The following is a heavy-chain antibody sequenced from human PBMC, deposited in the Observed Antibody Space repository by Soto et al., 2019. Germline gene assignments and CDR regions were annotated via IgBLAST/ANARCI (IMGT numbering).Heavy chain of an antibody. CDR2: VSIGGST. Sequence: GGSLRLSCAASGFTFSSYAMGWVRQGPGKGLEWVAVVSIGGSTHYADSVRGRFTISRDNSKNTLSLQMNSLTAEDTALYFCAKRRGAGGHFDYWGQGALVTVSS. J-gene: IGHJ4*02. D-gene: IGHD2-15*01. V-gene: IGHV3-23*01. CDR3: AKRRGAGGHFDY. CDR1: GFTFSSYA.